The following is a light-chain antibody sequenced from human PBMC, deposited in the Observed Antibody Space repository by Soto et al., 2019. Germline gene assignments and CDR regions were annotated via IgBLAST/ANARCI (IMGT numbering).Light chain of an antibody. J-gene: IGKJ2*01. CDR3: QQYGSSPSYT. CDR2: GAS. Sequence: EIVLTQSPGTLSLSPGERATLSCRASQSVSSSYLAWDQQKPGQAPRLLIFGASSRATGIPDRFGGSGSGSDFTLTISRLEPEDFAVYYGQQYGSSPSYTFGQGTKLEIK. CDR1: QSVSSSY. V-gene: IGKV3-20*01.